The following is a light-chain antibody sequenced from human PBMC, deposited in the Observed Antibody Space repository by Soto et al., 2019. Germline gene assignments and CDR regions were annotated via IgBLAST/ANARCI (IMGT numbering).Light chain of an antibody. Sequence: DVQMTQSPSSLSASVGDRVTITCRASQDIKTWLVWYQQKPEQAPKSLIYAASGLQAGVPSRFSCSGAGTDFTQNISRLQPEDSAMYYCQQYNSYPLHFGGGT. CDR3: QQYNSYPLH. J-gene: IGKJ4*01. CDR2: AAS. V-gene: IGKV1D-16*01. CDR1: QDIKTW.